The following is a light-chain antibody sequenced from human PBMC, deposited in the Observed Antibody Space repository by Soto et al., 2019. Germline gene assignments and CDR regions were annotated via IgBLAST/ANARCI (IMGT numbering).Light chain of an antibody. CDR3: QQYNNWPLT. CDR1: HRVNTY. CDR2: DAS. V-gene: IGKV3-15*01. J-gene: IGKJ4*01. Sequence: EILVAQSPATLSVSPGEGATLSCRARHRVNTYLAWYQQRPGQAPRLLIYDASTGASGIPARFSGSGSGTEFTLTISSLQSEDFAVYYCQQYNNWPLTFGGGTKVDIK.